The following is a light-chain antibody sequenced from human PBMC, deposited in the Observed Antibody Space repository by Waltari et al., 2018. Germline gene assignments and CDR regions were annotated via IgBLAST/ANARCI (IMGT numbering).Light chain of an antibody. CDR1: TSDVGFYTL. J-gene: IGLJ2*01. CDR2: EVT. Sequence: QPALPQPAPVPGSPGQAIPIAAPGSTSDVGFYTLVPWYQHHPGKAPKLLIYEVTKRPSGVSNHFSGSKSGNTASLTISGLQAEDEADYFCCSYAGSNTRVFGGGTKLTV. V-gene: IGLV2-23*02. CDR3: CSYAGSNTRV.